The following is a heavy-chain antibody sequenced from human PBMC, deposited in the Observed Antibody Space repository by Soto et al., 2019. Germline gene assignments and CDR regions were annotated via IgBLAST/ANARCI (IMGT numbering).Heavy chain of an antibody. D-gene: IGHD3-16*02. V-gene: IGHV3-23*01. CDR2: ISANGGDT. CDR3: ARPGYYDYIWGSYLDH. Sequence: GGSLRLSCAASGFTFSAYSMSWVRQAPGKGLEWVSAISANGGDTFYADSAKGRFTVSRDNSRNTLYLQMNSLTVEDTAVYYCARPGYYDYIWGSYLDHWGQGTLVTVSS. J-gene: IGHJ4*02. CDR1: GFTFSAYS.